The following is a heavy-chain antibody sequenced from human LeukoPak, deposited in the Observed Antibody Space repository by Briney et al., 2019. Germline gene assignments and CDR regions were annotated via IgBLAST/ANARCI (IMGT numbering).Heavy chain of an antibody. CDR2: ISWNSGSI. V-gene: IGHV3-9*01. Sequence: GGSLRLSCAASGFTFDDYAMHWVRHAPGKGLEWVSGISWNSGSIGYADSVKGRFTISRDNAKNSLYLQMNSLRAEDTAVYYCARDRGSSGWYGSAFDFWGQGTMVTVSS. J-gene: IGHJ3*01. D-gene: IGHD6-19*01. CDR1: GFTFDDYA. CDR3: ARDRGSSGWYGSAFDF.